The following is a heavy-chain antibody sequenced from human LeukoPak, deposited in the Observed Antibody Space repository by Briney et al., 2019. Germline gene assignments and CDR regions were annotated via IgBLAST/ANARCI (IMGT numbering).Heavy chain of an antibody. CDR2: IYHSGST. V-gene: IGHV4-30-2*01. D-gene: IGHD3-3*01. Sequence: SQTLSLTCAVSGSSISSGGYSWSWIRQPPGKGLEWIGYIYHSGSTYYNPSLKSRVTISVDRSKNQFSLKLSSVTAADTAVYYCARAAITIFGVAQNWFDPWGQGTLVTVSS. CDR1: GSSISSGGYS. J-gene: IGHJ5*02. CDR3: ARAAITIFGVAQNWFDP.